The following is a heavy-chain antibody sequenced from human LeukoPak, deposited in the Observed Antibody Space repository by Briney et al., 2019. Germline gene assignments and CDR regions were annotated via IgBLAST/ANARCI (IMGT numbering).Heavy chain of an antibody. CDR3: ARGTKATILH. CDR1: GGSISSYY. J-gene: IGHJ4*02. V-gene: IGHV4-59*01. D-gene: IGHD5-12*01. Sequence: SETLYLTCTVSGGSISSYYWSWIRQPPGKGLEWIGYIYYSGSTNYNPSLKSRVTISVDTSKNQFSLKLSSVTAADTAVYYCARGTKATILHWGQGTLVTVSS. CDR2: IYYSGST.